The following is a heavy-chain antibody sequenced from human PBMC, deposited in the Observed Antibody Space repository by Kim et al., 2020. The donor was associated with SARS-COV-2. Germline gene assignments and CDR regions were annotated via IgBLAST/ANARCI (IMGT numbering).Heavy chain of an antibody. V-gene: IGHV3-23*01. D-gene: IGHD3-9*01. Sequence: GGSLRLSCAASGFIFSSYAMNWVRQAPGKGLEWVSGISNNGGDTEHADSVNGRFTISRDNSKKMVHLQMNSLGVEDTAIYFCAKDVLDSYATLAGAPYFYYGVGLWGKGPTVTVS. J-gene: IGHJ6*04. CDR1: GFIFSSYA. CDR3: AKDVLDSYATLAGAPYFYYGVGL. CDR2: ISNNGGDT.